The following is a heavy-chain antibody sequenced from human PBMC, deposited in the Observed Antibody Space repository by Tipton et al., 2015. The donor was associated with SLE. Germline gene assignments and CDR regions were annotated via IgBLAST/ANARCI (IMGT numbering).Heavy chain of an antibody. J-gene: IGHJ3*02. CDR2: IRSKAYGGTT. Sequence: SLRLSCTASGSTFGDYAMSWFRQAPGKGLEWVGFIRSKAYGGTTEYAASVKGRFTISRDDSKSIAYLQMNSLKTEDTAVYYCTRASNWGSKGAFDIWGQGTMVTVSS. D-gene: IGHD7-27*01. CDR3: TRASNWGSKGAFDI. CDR1: GSTFGDYA. V-gene: IGHV3-49*03.